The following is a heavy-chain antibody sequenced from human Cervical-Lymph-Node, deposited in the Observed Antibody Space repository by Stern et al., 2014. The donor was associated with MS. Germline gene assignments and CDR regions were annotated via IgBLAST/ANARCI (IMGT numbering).Heavy chain of an antibody. Sequence: VQLVESGGGVVQPGRSLRLSCAAAGFTFRSYGMHWVRQAPGKGLEWVAVIWYDGSNKYYADSVKGRFTISRDNSKNTLYLQMNSLRAEDTAVYYCARGGTAMLDYWGQGTLVTVSS. CDR2: IWYDGSNK. D-gene: IGHD5-18*01. CDR1: GFTFRSYG. V-gene: IGHV3-33*01. J-gene: IGHJ4*02. CDR3: ARGGTAMLDY.